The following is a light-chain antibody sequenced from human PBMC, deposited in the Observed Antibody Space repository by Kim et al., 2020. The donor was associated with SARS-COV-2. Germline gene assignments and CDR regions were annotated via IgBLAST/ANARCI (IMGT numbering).Light chain of an antibody. V-gene: IGLV1-44*01. CDR2: NTD. CDR1: RSNIGIKT. J-gene: IGLJ2*01. CDR3: AAWDDSLKGVQ. Sequence: QSVLTQPPSASETPGQRVTISCSRSRSNIGIKTVSWYQQLPGTAPKLLIYNTDQRPSGVPDRFSGSKSGTSASLAISGLQSEDEADYYCAAWDDSLKGVQFGRGAHLTFL.